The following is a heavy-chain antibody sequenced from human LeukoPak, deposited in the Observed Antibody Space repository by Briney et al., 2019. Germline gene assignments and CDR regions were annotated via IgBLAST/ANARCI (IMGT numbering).Heavy chain of an antibody. CDR2: ISYDGSNK. V-gene: IGHV3-30-3*01. CDR3: ARAPGGFHGDCSPIAY. J-gene: IGHJ4*02. D-gene: IGHD2-21*02. CDR1: GFTFSGYP. Sequence: GGSLRLSCAASGFTFSGYPIHWVRQAPGKGLEWVAVISYDGSNKYYADSVKGRFTISRDNSQNTLYLQMNSLRADETAIYYCARAPGGFHGDCSPIAYWGQGTLVTVSS.